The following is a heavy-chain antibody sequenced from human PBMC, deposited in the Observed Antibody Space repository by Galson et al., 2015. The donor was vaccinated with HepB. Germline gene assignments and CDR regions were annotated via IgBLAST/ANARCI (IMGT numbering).Heavy chain of an antibody. V-gene: IGHV1-58*01. Sequence: SVKVSCKASGFTFTSSAVQWVRQARGQRLEWIGWIVVGSGNTNYAQKFQERVTITRDMSTSTAYMELSSLRSEDTAVYYCAAAPGAGGVDTAMVTAEVDYWGQGTLVTVSS. CDR3: AAAPGAGGVDTAMVTAEVDY. CDR1: GFTFTSSA. CDR2: IVVGSGNT. D-gene: IGHD5-18*01. J-gene: IGHJ4*02.